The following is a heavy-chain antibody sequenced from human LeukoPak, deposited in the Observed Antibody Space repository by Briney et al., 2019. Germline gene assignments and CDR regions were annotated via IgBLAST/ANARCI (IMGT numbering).Heavy chain of an antibody. CDR2: IYTSGST. J-gene: IGHJ3*02. CDR1: GGSISSGSYY. CDR3: AREPLRCGAFDI. Sequence: SQTLSLTCIVSGGSISSGSYYWSWIRQPAGKGLEWIGRIYTSGSTNYNPSLKSRVTISVDTSKNQFSLKLSSVTAADTAVYYCAREPLRCGAFDIWGQGTMVTVSS. V-gene: IGHV4-61*02. D-gene: IGHD4-17*01.